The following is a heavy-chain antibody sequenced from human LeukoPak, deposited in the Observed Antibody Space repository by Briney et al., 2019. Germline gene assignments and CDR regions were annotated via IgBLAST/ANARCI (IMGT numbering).Heavy chain of an antibody. CDR3: ARHRRYSSSCFPLDFDY. CDR1: GRSISSYY. Sequence: SETLSLTCTVSGRSISSYYWSWIRQPAGKGLEWIGRIYTSGSPNFNPSLTGRSTMSVDKSKNQFSLKLSSVTAADTGVYYCARHRRYSSSCFPLDFDYWGQGTLVSVSS. CDR2: IYTSGSP. V-gene: IGHV4-4*07. J-gene: IGHJ4*02. D-gene: IGHD6-13*01.